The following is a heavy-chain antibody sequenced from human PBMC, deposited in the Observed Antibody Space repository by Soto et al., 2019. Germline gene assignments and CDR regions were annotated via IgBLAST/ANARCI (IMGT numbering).Heavy chain of an antibody. CDR2: IYHSGST. CDR1: GGSSIGSNW. Sequence: LETLSLTCGFSGGSSIGSNWWIWVRQPPGKGLEWIGEIYHSGSTNYNPSLKSRVTISVDKSKNQFSLKLSSVTAADTAVYYCAKFSGDYYYYYGMDVWGQGTTVTVSS. CDR3: AKFSGDYYYYYGMDV. D-gene: IGHD6-19*01. J-gene: IGHJ6*02. V-gene: IGHV4-4*02.